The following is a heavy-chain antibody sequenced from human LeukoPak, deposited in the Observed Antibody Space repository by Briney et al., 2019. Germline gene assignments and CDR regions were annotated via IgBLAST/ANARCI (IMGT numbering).Heavy chain of an antibody. D-gene: IGHD6-13*01. V-gene: IGHV3-23*01. CDR3: AKDRAPLVGAFDI. J-gene: IGHJ3*02. CDR1: GFTFSRYA. Sequence: PGGSLRLSCAASGFTFSRYAMIWVRQAPGKGLEWVSAISGSGGSTYYADSVKGRFTISRDNSKNTLYLQMNSLRAEDTAVYYCAKDRAPLVGAFDIWGQGTMVTVSS. CDR2: ISGSGGST.